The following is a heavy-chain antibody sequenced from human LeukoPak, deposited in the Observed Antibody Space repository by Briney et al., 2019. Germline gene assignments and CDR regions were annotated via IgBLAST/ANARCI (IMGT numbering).Heavy chain of an antibody. V-gene: IGHV3-21*01. CDR3: AREYTASLYLLD. Sequence: PGGSLRLSCAASGFTFSTYSMNWVRQAPGKGLEWVSSVSHSGGHMYYAESMRGRFTISRDNAKNSPYLQMNSLRAEDTAVYYCAREYTASLYLLDWGQGTLVTVSS. J-gene: IGHJ4*02. CDR1: GFTFSTYS. CDR2: VSHSGGHM. D-gene: IGHD3-16*02.